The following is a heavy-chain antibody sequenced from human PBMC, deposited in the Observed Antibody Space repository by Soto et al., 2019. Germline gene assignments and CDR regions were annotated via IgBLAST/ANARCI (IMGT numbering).Heavy chain of an antibody. V-gene: IGHV3-33*06. CDR2: IWYDGSNK. CDR1: GFTFSSYG. CDR3: AKSHLLYSYGSYGMDV. Sequence: GGSLRLSCAASGFTFSSYGMHWVRQAPGKGLEWVAVIWYDGSNKYYADSVKGRFTISRDNSKNTLYLQMNSLRAEDTAVYYCAKSHLLYSYGSYGMDVWGQGTTVTVSS. J-gene: IGHJ6*02. D-gene: IGHD5-18*01.